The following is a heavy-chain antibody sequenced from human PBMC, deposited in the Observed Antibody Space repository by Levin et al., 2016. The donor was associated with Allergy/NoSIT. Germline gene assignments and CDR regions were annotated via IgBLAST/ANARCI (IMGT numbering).Heavy chain of an antibody. CDR2: IYYSGST. CDR3: ARGPLLTSPEYFQH. D-gene: IGHD2/OR15-2a*01. Sequence: SETLSLTCTVSGGSISSGDYYWSWIRQPPGKGLEWIGYIYYSGSTYYNPSLKSRVTISVDTSKNQFSLKLSSVTAADTAVYYCARGPLLTSPEYFQHWGQGTLVTVSS. CDR1: GGSISSGDYY. V-gene: IGHV4-30-4*01. J-gene: IGHJ1*01.